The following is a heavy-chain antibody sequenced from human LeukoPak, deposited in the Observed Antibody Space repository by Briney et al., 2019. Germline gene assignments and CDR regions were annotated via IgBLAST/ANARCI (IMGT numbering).Heavy chain of an antibody. CDR1: GFSLSTRGRR. CDR3: ARMVISSYYFDY. D-gene: IGHD3-16*02. V-gene: IGHV2-70*04. J-gene: IGHJ4*02. Sequence: SGPALVKPTQTLTLTCTFSGFSLSTRGRRVSWIRQPPGKALELLARIDWDDDKFYSTSLKTRLTISKDTSKNQVVLTMTNMDPVDTATYYCARMVISSYYFDYWGQGTLVTVSS. CDR2: IDWDDDK.